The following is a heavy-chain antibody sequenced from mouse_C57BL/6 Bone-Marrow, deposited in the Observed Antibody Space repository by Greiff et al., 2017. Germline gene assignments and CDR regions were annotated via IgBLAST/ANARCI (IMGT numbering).Heavy chain of an antibody. Sequence: QVQLQQPGAELVKPGASVKLSCKASGYTFTSYWMQWVKQRPGQGLEWIGEIDPSDSYINYNQKFKGKATLTVDTSSSTAYMQLSSLTSEDSAVYYCARWNYWGQGTTLTVSS. CDR3: ARWNY. J-gene: IGHJ2*01. CDR2: IDPSDSYI. V-gene: IGHV1-50*01. CDR1: GYTFTSYW.